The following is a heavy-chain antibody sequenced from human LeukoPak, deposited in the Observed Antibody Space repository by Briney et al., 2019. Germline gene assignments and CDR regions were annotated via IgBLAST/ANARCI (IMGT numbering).Heavy chain of an antibody. CDR1: GDSISSGGYY. D-gene: IGHD6-19*01. Sequence: SQTLSLTCTLSGDSISSGGYYWSWIRQHPGNGMEWIRYIYYIGSTYYNPSLKSPLTLSVDTSKNQFSLKLSSVTAADTAVYYCASIAVAGSSVYWSQGTLVTVSS. J-gene: IGHJ4*02. CDR3: ASIAVAGSSVY. V-gene: IGHV4-31*01. CDR2: IYYIGST.